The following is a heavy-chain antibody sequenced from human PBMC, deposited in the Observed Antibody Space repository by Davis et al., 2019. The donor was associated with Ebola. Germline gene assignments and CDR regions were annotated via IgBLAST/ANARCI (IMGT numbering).Heavy chain of an antibody. V-gene: IGHV3-30*18. CDR1: GFTFSSYG. D-gene: IGHD3-9*01. CDR3: AKDSRYYDILTGYYYYGMDV. J-gene: IGHJ6*02. CDR2: ISYDGSNK. Sequence: PGGSLRLSCAASGFTFSSYGMHWVRQAPGKGLEWVAVISYDGSNKYYADSVKGRFTISRDNSKNTLYLQMNSLRAEDTAVYYCAKDSRYYDILTGYYYYGMDVWGQGTTVTVSS.